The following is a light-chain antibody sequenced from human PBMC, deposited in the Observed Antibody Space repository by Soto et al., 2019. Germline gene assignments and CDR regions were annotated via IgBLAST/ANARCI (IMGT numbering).Light chain of an antibody. V-gene: IGLV1-51*01. J-gene: IGLJ1*01. Sequence: QSVLTQPPSVSAAPGQKVTISCSGSSSNIGNHYVYWYQQLPGTAPKLLIYDNNKRPSGIPDRFSGSKSGTSATLGITGLQTGDEADYYCGTWDSGLSAGVFGTGTKLTVL. CDR2: DNN. CDR1: SSNIGNHY. CDR3: GTWDSGLSAGV.